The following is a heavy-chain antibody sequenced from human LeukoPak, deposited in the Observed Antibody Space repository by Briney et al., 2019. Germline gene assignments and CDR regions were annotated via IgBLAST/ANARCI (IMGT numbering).Heavy chain of an antibody. Sequence: ETGGSLRLSCAASGFTFSSYGMHWVRQAPGKGLEWVAFIRYDGSNKYYADSVKGRFTISRDNSKNTLYLQMNSLRAEDTAVYYCASMGLWFGEFSDHDIWGQGTMVTVSS. D-gene: IGHD3-10*01. V-gene: IGHV3-30*02. J-gene: IGHJ3*02. CDR1: GFTFSSYG. CDR2: IRYDGSNK. CDR3: ASMGLWFGEFSDHDI.